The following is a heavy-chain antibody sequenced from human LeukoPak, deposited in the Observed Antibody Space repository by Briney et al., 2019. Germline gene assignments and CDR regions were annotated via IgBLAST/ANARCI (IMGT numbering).Heavy chain of an antibody. Sequence: PSETLSLTCTVSGGSISSSSYYWGWIRQPPGKGLGWIGSIYYSGSTYYNPSLKSRVTISVDTSKNQFSLKLSSVTAADTAVYYCARLRTYSQAFDIWGQGTMVTVSS. J-gene: IGHJ3*02. CDR1: GGSISSSSYY. CDR3: ARLRTYSQAFDI. D-gene: IGHD1-1*01. V-gene: IGHV4-39*01. CDR2: IYYSGST.